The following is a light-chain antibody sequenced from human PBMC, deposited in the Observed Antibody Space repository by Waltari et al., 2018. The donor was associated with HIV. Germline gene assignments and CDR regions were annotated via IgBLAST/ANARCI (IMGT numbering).Light chain of an antibody. V-gene: IGKV3-11*01. CDR1: HSISSY. Sequence: ALTQSPVTLSVTPGESATLSCRASHSISSYLSCYQQRPGQAPRPLIYDASNTTTGIPARFSGSRSGTDFTLTITSLEAEDFAVYYCQQHNNWPLITFGPGTTVDV. J-gene: IGKJ3*01. CDR2: DAS. CDR3: QQHNNWPLIT.